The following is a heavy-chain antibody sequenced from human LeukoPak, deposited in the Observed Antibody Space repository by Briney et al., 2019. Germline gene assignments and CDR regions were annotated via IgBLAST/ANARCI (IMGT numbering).Heavy chain of an antibody. CDR2: ISSSGSTI. CDR3: ARDQASSSWSYYYYYYYMDV. D-gene: IGHD6-13*01. CDR1: GFTFSDYY. J-gene: IGHJ6*03. V-gene: IGHV3-11*01. Sequence: PGGSLRLSCAASGFTFSDYYMSWIRQAPGKGLEWVSYISSSGSTIYYADSVKGRFTISRDNDKNSLHLQMNSLRGEDTAVYYCARDQASSSWSYYYYYYYMDVWGKGTTVTVSS.